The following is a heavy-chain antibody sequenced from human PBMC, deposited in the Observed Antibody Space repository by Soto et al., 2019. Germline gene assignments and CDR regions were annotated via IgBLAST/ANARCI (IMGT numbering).Heavy chain of an antibody. CDR1: GFSFSHVW. D-gene: IGHD3-22*01. Sequence: EVQLVESGGGLVETGGSLRLSCAASGFSFSHVWMNWVRQAPGKGLEWVGRIRSKTDGGTADYAAPGKGRFTISREDSKNTVYLQMNSLKTEDTAVYYCTTDYYDSSGYYVLGYWGQGTLVTVSS. CDR2: IRSKTDGGTA. V-gene: IGHV3-15*07. CDR3: TTDYYDSSGYYVLGY. J-gene: IGHJ4*02.